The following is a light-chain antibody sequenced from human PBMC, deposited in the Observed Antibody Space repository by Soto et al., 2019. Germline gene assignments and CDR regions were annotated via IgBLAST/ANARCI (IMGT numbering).Light chain of an antibody. J-gene: IGKJ5*01. CDR1: QSVTSSY. CDR3: QQYGRSIT. Sequence: EIVLTQSPGTLSLSPGERATLSFRASQSVTSSYLAWYQQKPGQAPRLLIYGASSRATGIPDRFSGSGSGTDFTLTINRLEPQDFAVYYCQQYGRSITFGQGTRLEI. CDR2: GAS. V-gene: IGKV3-20*01.